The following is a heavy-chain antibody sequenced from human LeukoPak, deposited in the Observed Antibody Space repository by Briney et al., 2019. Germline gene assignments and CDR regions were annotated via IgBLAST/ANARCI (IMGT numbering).Heavy chain of an antibody. CDR1: GRSFSGYY. V-gene: IGHV4-34*01. CDR2: INHSGST. D-gene: IGHD6-13*01. CDR3: ARRDSSSWYGGWFDP. Sequence: SETLSLTCAVYGRSFSGYYWSWIRQPPGKGLEWIGEINHSGSTNYNPSLKSRVTISVDTSKNQFSLKLSSVTAADTAVYYCARRDSSSWYGGWFDPWGQGTLVTVSS. J-gene: IGHJ5*02.